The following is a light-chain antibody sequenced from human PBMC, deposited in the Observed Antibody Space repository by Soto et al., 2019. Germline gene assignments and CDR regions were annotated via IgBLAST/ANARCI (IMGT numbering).Light chain of an antibody. CDR2: EVS. CDR3: SSYTSSSTHVV. CDR1: SSDVGGYNY. Sequence: QSVLTQPASVSGSPGQSITISCTGTSSDVGGYNYVSWYQQHPGKAPKLMIYEVSTRPSGVSNRFSGSKSGNTASLTISGLQAEDEAYYYCSSYTSSSTHVVFGGGTKLTVL. V-gene: IGLV2-14*01. J-gene: IGLJ2*01.